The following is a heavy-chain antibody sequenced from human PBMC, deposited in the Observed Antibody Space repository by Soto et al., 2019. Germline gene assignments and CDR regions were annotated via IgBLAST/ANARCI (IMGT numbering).Heavy chain of an antibody. CDR2: IIPVFGSA. Sequence: QVQLVQSGAEVKKPGSSVKVSCEASGATLNTFINYGITWVRQAPGQGLEWMGGIIPVFGSAHYAQKFQGRVTISADESTRTAYMELSSLRSDDTAVYYCARGAATTIVVVMYDAFEIWGQGTMVTVSS. V-gene: IGHV1-69*12. D-gene: IGHD3-22*01. CDR1: GATLNTFINYG. CDR3: ARGAATTIVVVMYDAFEI. J-gene: IGHJ3*02.